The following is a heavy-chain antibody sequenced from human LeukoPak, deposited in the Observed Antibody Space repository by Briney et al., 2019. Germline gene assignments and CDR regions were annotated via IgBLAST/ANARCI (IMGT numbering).Heavy chain of an antibody. CDR2: IKKDGSET. J-gene: IGHJ4*02. Sequence: GGSLRLSCAASGFTFSNSWMTWVRQTPGKGLERVANIKKDGSETYYVESVRGRFSISRDNAKNSVYLEMNSLRAEDTAVYFCASTHSSSWYGDYWGQGTLVTVSS. V-gene: IGHV3-7*01. CDR3: ASTHSSSWYGDY. D-gene: IGHD6-13*01. CDR1: GFTFSNSW.